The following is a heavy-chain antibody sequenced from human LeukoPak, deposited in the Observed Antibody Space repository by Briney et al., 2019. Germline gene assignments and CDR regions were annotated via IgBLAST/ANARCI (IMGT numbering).Heavy chain of an antibody. CDR3: VRDNGGEHL. D-gene: IGHD3-16*01. CDR2: INNDGSST. V-gene: IGHV3-74*01. J-gene: IGHJ4*02. Sequence: GGSLRLSCAASGYTFGSYWMYWVRQPPGKGLVWVSRINNDGSSTIYADSVKGRFTISRDNAKNTLYLQMNSLRDDDTAVYYCVRDNGGEHLWGQGTLVTVSS. CDR1: GYTFGSYW.